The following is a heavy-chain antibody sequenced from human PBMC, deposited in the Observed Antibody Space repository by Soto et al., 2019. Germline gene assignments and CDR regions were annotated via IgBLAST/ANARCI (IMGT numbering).Heavy chain of an antibody. V-gene: IGHV3-23*01. CDR2: MSGSGGST. Sequence: GGSLRLSCAASRFTFSSYAMSWVRQAPGKGLEWVSGMSGSGGSTYSADSVKGRFTISRDNYKNKPYLQMNSLRAEEAAVYYCAKHEIGVYTGYYYHYDMNLWGQGTKVTVS. J-gene: IGHJ6*02. CDR1: RFTFSSYA. D-gene: IGHD6-25*01. CDR3: AKHEIGVYTGYYYHYDMNL.